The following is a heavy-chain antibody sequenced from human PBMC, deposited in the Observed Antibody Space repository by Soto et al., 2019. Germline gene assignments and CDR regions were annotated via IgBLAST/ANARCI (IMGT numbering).Heavy chain of an antibody. CDR2: IYTPGST. D-gene: IGHD1-26*01. V-gene: IGHV3-53*01. CDR1: GFTVSGSY. CDR3: ARGLVGSTTAFDH. J-gene: IGHJ4*02. Sequence: GGSLRLSCAASGFTVSGSYMSWVRQAPGKGLEWVSSIYTPGSTYYTDSVKGRFTISRDNSKNTLYLQMNSLRVDDTAVYYCARGLVGSTTAFDHWGQGTLVTVSS.